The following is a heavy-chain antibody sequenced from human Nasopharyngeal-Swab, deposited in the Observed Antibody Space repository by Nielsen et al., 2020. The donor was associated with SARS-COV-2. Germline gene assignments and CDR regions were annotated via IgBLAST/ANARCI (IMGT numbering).Heavy chain of an antibody. J-gene: IGHJ4*02. CDR3: ARDGRIGYGVYLDY. Sequence: GGSLRLSCAASGFTFSAHAMIWVRQAAGKGLEWVSAVSGDVAHTTYYADSVKGRFTISRDNSKNTLYLQMNGLRAEDAAIYYCARDGRIGYGVYLDYWGQGTPVTFSS. CDR1: GFTFSAHA. CDR2: VSGDVAHTT. V-gene: IGHV3-23*01. D-gene: IGHD5-12*01.